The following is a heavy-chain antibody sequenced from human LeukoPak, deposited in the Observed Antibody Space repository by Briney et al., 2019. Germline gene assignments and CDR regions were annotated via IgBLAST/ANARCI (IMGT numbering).Heavy chain of an antibody. CDR1: GGTFSSYA. D-gene: IGHD3-22*01. CDR3: AGGPPRIIVDYYYYYGMDV. CDR2: IIPIFGTA. V-gene: IGHV1-69*13. J-gene: IGHJ6*02. Sequence: SVKVSCKASGGTFSSYAISWVRQAPGQGLEWMGGIIPIFGTANYALKFQGRVTITADESTSTAYMELSSLRSEDTAVYYCAGGPPRIIVDYYYYYGMDVWGQGTTVTVSS.